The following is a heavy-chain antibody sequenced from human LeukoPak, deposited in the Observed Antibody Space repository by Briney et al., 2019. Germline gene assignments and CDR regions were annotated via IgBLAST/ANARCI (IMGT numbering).Heavy chain of an antibody. J-gene: IGHJ1*01. CDR1: GFTFSSYV. CDR2: ISSNGGST. D-gene: IGHD3-22*01. Sequence: GGSLRLSCSASGFTFSSYVMHWVRQAPGKGLGYVSAISSNGGSTYYADSVKGRFTISRDNSKNTLYLQMSSLRAEDTAVYYCVRGDYYDSSGYYYRYFQHWGQGTLVAVSS. CDR3: VRGDYYDSSGYYYRYFQH. V-gene: IGHV3-64D*06.